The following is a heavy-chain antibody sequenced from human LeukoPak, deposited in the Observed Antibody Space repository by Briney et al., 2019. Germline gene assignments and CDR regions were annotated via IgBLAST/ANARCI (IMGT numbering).Heavy chain of an antibody. D-gene: IGHD1-26*01. Sequence: GGSLRLSCAASGFTFSSSAMSWVRQVPGKGLEWVSGISASGGSTSYADSVRGRFTISRDNSKNTLYVQMNSLRDEDTAVYYCAKKGATTGDFDYWGQGTLVTVSS. V-gene: IGHV3-23*01. CDR3: AKKGATTGDFDY. J-gene: IGHJ4*02. CDR1: GFTFSSSA. CDR2: ISASGGST.